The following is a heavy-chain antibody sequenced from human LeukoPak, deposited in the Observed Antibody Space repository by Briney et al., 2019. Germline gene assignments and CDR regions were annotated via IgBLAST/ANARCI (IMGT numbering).Heavy chain of an antibody. CDR2: ISHSGST. Sequence: SETLSLTCTVSGGSISSSSYYWGWIRQPPGKGLEWIGSISHSGSTYYNPSLRSRLTISLDTSKNQFSLKLSSVTAADTAVYYCAKDSKIVGATFRSYHYMDVWGKGTAVTVSS. CDR1: GGSISSSSYY. D-gene: IGHD1-26*01. J-gene: IGHJ6*03. CDR3: AKDSKIVGATFRSYHYMDV. V-gene: IGHV4-39*07.